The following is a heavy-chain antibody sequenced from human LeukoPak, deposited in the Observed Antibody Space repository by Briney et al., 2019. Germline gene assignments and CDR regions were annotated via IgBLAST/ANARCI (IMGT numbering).Heavy chain of an antibody. CDR1: GFTFSDYY. CDR2: ISSSGSTI. J-gene: IGHJ6*03. Sequence: GGSLRLSCAASGFTFSDYYVSWIRQAPGKGLEWVSYISSSGSTIYYADSVKGRFTISRDNAKNSLYLQMNSLRAEDTAVYYCARMVTIFGENHYYYMDVWGKGTTVTVSS. CDR3: ARMVTIFGENHYYYMDV. D-gene: IGHD3-3*01. V-gene: IGHV3-11*04.